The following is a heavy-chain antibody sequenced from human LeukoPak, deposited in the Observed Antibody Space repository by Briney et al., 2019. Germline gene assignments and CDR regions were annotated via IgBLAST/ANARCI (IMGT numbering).Heavy chain of an antibody. V-gene: IGHV3-33*01. CDR1: GYTFSRHG. CDR3: ARLWGSVSGYFDY. D-gene: IGHD2-21*01. CDR2: IWYDGSDK. J-gene: IGHJ4*02. Sequence: GGSLRLSCAVSGYTFSRHGMHWVRQAPGKGLEWVAAIWYDGSDKYYADSVKGRFTISRDNSKNMLYLQMDSLRAEDTALYYCARLWGSVSGYFDYCGQGTLVTVSS.